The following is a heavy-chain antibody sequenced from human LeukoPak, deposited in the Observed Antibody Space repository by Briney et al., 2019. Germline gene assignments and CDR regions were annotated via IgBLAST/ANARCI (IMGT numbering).Heavy chain of an antibody. Sequence: GGSLRLSCAASGFTFSSYAMHWVRQAPGKGLEWVAVTSYDGNNKYYADSVKGRFTISRDNSKNTLYLQMNGLRAEDTAVYYCARTPHLYSGMDAWGQGTTVTVSS. CDR3: ARTPHLYSGMDA. CDR1: GFTFSSYA. J-gene: IGHJ6*02. CDR2: TSYDGNNK. V-gene: IGHV3-30-3*01. D-gene: IGHD3-16*01.